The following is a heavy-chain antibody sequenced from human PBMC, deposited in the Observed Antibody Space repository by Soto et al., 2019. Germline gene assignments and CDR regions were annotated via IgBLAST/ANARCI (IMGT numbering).Heavy chain of an antibody. J-gene: IGHJ4*02. CDR1: GRSINSYY. V-gene: IGHV4-4*07. CDR2: IYTSGST. CDR3: ARACSSNSCYDVFDY. Sequence: NPPETLSLTFTVCGRSINSYYWSWIRPPAGKGLEWIGRIYTSGSTNYNPSLKSRVTMSVDTSKNQFSLKLSSVTAADTAVYYCARACSSNSCYDVFDYWGQGTLVTVSS. D-gene: IGHD2-2*01.